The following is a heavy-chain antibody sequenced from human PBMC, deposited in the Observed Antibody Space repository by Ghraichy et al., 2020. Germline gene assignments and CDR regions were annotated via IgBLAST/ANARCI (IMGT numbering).Heavy chain of an antibody. V-gene: IGHV1-69*04. D-gene: IGHD5-24*01. CDR3: AREARWLQQNYYFDY. CDR2: IIPILGIA. J-gene: IGHJ4*02. CDR1: GGTFSSYT. Sequence: SVKVSCKASGGTFSSYTISWVRQAPGQGLEWMGRIIPILGIANYAQKFQGRVTITADKSTSTAYMELSSLRSEDTAVYYCAREARWLQQNYYFDYWGQGTLVTVSS.